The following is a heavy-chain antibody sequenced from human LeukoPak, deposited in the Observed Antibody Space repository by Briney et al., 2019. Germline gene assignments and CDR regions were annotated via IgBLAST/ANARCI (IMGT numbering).Heavy chain of an antibody. Sequence: GASVKVSCKASGYTFTGYYMHWVRQAPGQGLEWMGGIIPIFGTANYAQKFQGRVTITADESTSTAYMELSSLRAEDTAVYYCARGESRSSSLDYWGQGTLVTVSS. CDR3: ARGESRSSSLDY. V-gene: IGHV1-69*13. CDR2: IIPIFGTA. D-gene: IGHD6-13*01. CDR1: GYTFTGYY. J-gene: IGHJ4*02.